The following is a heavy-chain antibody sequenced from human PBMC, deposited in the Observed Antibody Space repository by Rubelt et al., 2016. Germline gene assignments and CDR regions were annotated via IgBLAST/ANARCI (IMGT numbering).Heavy chain of an antibody. D-gene: IGHD1-26*01. CDR3: AREGDIVGATTAFDY. V-gene: IGHV3-33*01. CDR2: IWYDGSNK. J-gene: IGHJ4*02. Sequence: EWVAVIWYDGSNKYYADSVKGRFTISRDNSKNTLYLQMNSLRAEDTAVYYCAREGDIVGATTAFDYWGQGTLATVSS.